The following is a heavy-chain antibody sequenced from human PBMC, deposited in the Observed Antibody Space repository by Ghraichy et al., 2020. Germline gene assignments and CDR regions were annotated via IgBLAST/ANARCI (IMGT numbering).Heavy chain of an antibody. CDR1: GNTFSTLS. CDR2: IHTNSGNP. CDR3: ARGTAGYYAMDL. D-gene: IGHD6-13*01. Sequence: ASVKVSCRASGNTFSTLSLNWVRRAPGQGLEWLEWIHTNSGNPTYAQGFTGRLVFSLDTSVSTAFLQISSLKAEDTAVYYCARGTAGYYAMDLWGQGTTVTVSS. J-gene: IGHJ6*02. V-gene: IGHV7-4-1*02.